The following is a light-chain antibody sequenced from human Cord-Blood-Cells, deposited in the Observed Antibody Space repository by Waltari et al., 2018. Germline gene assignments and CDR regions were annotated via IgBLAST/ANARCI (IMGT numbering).Light chain of an antibody. CDR2: EGS. V-gene: IGLV2-23*01. CDR3: CSYAGSSTWV. J-gene: IGLJ3*02. Sequence: QSALTQTASVSRSPGQSLPISCTRTSSDVGSYNLVSWYQQHPGKAPELMIYEGSKRHSGVSNRFSGSKSGNTASLTISGLQAEDEADYYCCSYAGSSTWVFGGGTKLTVL. CDR1: SSDVGSYNL.